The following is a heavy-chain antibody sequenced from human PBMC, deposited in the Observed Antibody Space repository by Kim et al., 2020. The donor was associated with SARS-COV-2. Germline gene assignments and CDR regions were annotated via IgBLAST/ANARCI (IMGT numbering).Heavy chain of an antibody. CDR2: ISGSGGST. V-gene: IGHV3-23*01. J-gene: IGHJ3*02. D-gene: IGHD2-2*01. Sequence: LSLTCAASGFTFSSYAMSWVRQAPGKGLEWVSAISGSGGSTYYADSVKGRFTISRDNSKNTLYLQMNSLRAEDTAVYYCAKDFRSSTSPDAFDIWGQGTMVTVSS. CDR3: AKDFRSSTSPDAFDI. CDR1: GFTFSSYA.